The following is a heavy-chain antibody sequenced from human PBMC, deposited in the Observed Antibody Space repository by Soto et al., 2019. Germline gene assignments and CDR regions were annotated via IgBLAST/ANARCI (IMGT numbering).Heavy chain of an antibody. Sequence: WGSLRLSCAASGFTFSSYAMSWVRQAPGKGLEWASAISGSGGSTYYADSVKGRFTISRDNSKNTLYLQMNSLRAEDTAVYYCAKVADYGYYDSSGTLFFDYWGQGTLVTVSS. J-gene: IGHJ4*02. D-gene: IGHD3-22*01. CDR2: ISGSGGST. CDR3: AKVADYGYYDSSGTLFFDY. V-gene: IGHV3-23*01. CDR1: GFTFSSYA.